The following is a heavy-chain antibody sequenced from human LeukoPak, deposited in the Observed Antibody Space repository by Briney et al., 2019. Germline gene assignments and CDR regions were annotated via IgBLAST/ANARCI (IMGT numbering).Heavy chain of an antibody. CDR3: ARVGGYSGYDWLLDP. CDR1: GGSISSYY. V-gene: IGHV4-59*01. Sequence: SETLSLTCTVSGGSISSYYWSWIRQPPGKGLEWIGYIYYSGSTNYNPSLKSRVTISVDTSKNQFSLKLSSVTAADTAVYYCARVGGYSGYDWLLDPWGQGTLVTVSS. J-gene: IGHJ5*02. D-gene: IGHD5-12*01. CDR2: IYYSGST.